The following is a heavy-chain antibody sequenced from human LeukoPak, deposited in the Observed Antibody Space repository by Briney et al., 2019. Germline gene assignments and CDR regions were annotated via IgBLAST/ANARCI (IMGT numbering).Heavy chain of an antibody. CDR1: GFTFSSYS. Sequence: GGSLRLSCAASGFTFSSYSMNWARQAPGKGLEWVSSISSSSSYIYYADSVKGRFTISRDNAKNSLYLQMNSLRAEDTAVYYCARIIGVHYYYMDVWGKGTTVTVSS. D-gene: IGHD2-8*01. J-gene: IGHJ6*03. CDR3: ARIIGVHYYYMDV. V-gene: IGHV3-21*01. CDR2: ISSSSSYI.